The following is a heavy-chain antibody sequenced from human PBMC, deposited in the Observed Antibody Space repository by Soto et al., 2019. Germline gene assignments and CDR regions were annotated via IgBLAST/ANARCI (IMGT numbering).Heavy chain of an antibody. D-gene: IGHD3-10*01. CDR3: AKDRHYYGSGSYYPSGGMDV. CDR1: GFTFSSYG. V-gene: IGHV3-30*18. Sequence: GGSLRLSCAASGFTFSSYGMHWVRQAPGKGLEWVAVISYDGSNKYYADSVKGRFTISRDNSKNTLYLQMNSLRAEDTAVYYCAKDRHYYGSGSYYPSGGMDVWGQGTTVTVSS. CDR2: ISYDGSNK. J-gene: IGHJ6*02.